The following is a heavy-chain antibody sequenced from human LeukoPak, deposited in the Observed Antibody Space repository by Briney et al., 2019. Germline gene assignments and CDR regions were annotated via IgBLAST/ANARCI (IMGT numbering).Heavy chain of an antibody. D-gene: IGHD7-27*01. CDR1: GGSISSYY. CDR3: ARSTSWAFDY. V-gene: IGHV4-59*01. CDR2: IYYSGST. Sequence: SETLSLTCTVSGGSISSYYWSWIRQPPGKGLEWIGYIYYSGSTNYNPSLKSRVTISVDTSKNQFSLKLSSVTAADTAVYYCARSTSWAFDYWGQRTLVTVSS. J-gene: IGHJ4*02.